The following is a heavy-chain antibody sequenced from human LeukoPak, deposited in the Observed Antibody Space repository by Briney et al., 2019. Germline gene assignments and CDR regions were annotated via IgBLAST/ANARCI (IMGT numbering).Heavy chain of an antibody. D-gene: IGHD3-22*01. J-gene: IGHJ5*02. CDR2: ISSYNGNT. CDR1: GYTFSDYA. Sequence: GASVKVSCKASGYTFSDYAITWVRQAPGQGLGWMGWISSYNGNTNYAQKIQDRVTLTADTSTSTAYMEVRSLRSDDTALYYCVRGPRYYDPVLDLWGQGTLVTVSS. CDR3: VRGPRYYDPVLDL. V-gene: IGHV1-18*01.